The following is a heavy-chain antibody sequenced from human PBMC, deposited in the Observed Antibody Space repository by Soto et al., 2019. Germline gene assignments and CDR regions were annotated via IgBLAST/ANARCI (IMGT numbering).Heavy chain of an antibody. D-gene: IGHD1-26*01. V-gene: IGHV4-31*03. CDR2: IYYSGST. J-gene: IGHJ4*02. CDR3: ARDGYSGSYYFDY. CDR1: GGSISSGGYY. Sequence: SETLSLTCTVSGGSISSGGYYWSWIRQHPGKGLEWIGYIYYSGSTYYNPSLKSRVTISVDTSKNQFSLKLSSVTAADTAVYYCARDGYSGSYYFDYWGQGTLVTVSS.